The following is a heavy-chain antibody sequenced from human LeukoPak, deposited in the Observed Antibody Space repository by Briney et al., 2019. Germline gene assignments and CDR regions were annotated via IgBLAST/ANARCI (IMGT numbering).Heavy chain of an antibody. V-gene: IGHV1-18*01. CDR1: GYTFTSYG. D-gene: IGHD2-21*02. J-gene: IGHJ5*02. Sequence: RASVRVSCKASGYTFTSYGISWVRQAPGQGLEWMGWNSAYNGNTNYAQKLQGRVTMTTDTSTSTAYMELRSLRSDDTAVYYCARACGGDCFFGIDPWGQGTLVTVSS. CDR3: ARACGGDCFFGIDP. CDR2: NSAYNGNT.